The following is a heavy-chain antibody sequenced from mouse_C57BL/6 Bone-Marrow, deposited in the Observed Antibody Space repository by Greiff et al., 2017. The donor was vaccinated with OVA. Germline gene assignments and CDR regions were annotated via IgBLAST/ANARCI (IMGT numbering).Heavy chain of an antibody. D-gene: IGHD1-1*01. CDR3: ANYYGSSLYAMDY. V-gene: IGHV1-22*01. Sequence: VQLKESGPELVKPGASVKMSCKASGYTFTDYNMHWVKQSHGKSLEWIGYINPNNGGTSYNQKFKGKATLTVNKSSSTAYMELRSLTSEDSAVYYCANYYGSSLYAMDYWGQGTSVTVSS. CDR2: INPNNGGT. CDR1: GYTFTDYN. J-gene: IGHJ4*01.